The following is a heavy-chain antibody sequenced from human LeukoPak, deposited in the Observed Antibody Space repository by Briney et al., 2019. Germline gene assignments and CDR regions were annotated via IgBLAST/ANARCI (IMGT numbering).Heavy chain of an antibody. J-gene: IGHJ4*02. V-gene: IGHV4-34*01. CDR1: GFNFNDYA. D-gene: IGHD5-18*01. Sequence: GSLRLSCAASGFNFNDYAMSWVRQPPGKGLEWIGEISHSGTTYFNPSLESRVTVSVDTSKSQFSLRLDSMTAADTAVYYCARGGLDTRRGGYFDYWGQGILVTVSS. CDR3: ARGGLDTRRGGYFDY. CDR2: ISHSGTT.